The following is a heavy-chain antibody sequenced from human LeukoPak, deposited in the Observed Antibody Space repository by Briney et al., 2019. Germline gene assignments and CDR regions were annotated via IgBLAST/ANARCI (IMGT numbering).Heavy chain of an antibody. CDR3: AGGGGIAAAGYFDY. CDR2: ISSSSSYT. CDR1: GFTFSDYY. V-gene: IGHV3-11*06. J-gene: IGHJ4*02. D-gene: IGHD6-13*01. Sequence: GGALRLSCAASGFTFSDYYMSWIRQAPGKGLEWVSYISSSSSYTNYADSVKGRFTISRDNAKNSLYLQMNSLRAEDTAVYYCAGGGGIAAAGYFDYWGQGTLVTVSS.